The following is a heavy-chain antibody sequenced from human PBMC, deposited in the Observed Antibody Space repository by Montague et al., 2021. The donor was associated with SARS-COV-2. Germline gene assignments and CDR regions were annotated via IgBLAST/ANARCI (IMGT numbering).Heavy chain of an antibody. CDR2: IYYSGST. V-gene: IGHV4-39*01. CDR3: ARHERQWLRLYPYYFDY. D-gene: IGHD5-12*01. Sequence: SETLSLTCTVSGGSISSSSYYWGWIRQPPGKGPEWIGSIYYSGSTYYNPSLKSRVTISVDTSKNQFSLKLSSVTAADTAAYYCARHERQWLRLYPYYFDYWGQGTLVTVSS. CDR1: GGSISSSSYY. J-gene: IGHJ4*02.